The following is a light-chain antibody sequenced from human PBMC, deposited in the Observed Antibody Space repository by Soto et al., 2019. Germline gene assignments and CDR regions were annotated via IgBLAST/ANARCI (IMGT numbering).Light chain of an antibody. CDR3: QQYNSYSS. J-gene: IGKJ3*01. CDR2: KAS. V-gene: IGKV1-5*03. CDR1: QSISSR. Sequence: DIPMTQSPPTLSASVGDRVTITCRASQSISSRLAWYQQKPGRAPKLLIYKASSLESGVPSRFSGSGSGTEFTLTISSLQPDDFATYYCQQYNSYSSFGPGTKVDIK.